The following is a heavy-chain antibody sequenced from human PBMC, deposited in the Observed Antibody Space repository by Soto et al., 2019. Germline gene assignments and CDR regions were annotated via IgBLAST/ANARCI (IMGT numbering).Heavy chain of an antibody. D-gene: IGHD1-26*01. CDR1: GFTFSSFE. V-gene: IGHV3-48*03. CDR2: ISNSGNTI. J-gene: IGHJ1*01. Sequence: GGSLRLSCAASGFTFSSFEMNWVRQAPGKGPEWVSYISNSGNTIKYAGSVKGRFTISRDNAKNSLYLQMNSLRGEDTAVYYCARAFSGSYYRYFQNWGQGTLVTVSS. CDR3: ARAFSGSYYRYFQN.